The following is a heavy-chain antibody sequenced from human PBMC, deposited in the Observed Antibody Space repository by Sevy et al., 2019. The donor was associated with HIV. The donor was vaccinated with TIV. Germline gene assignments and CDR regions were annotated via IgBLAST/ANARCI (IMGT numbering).Heavy chain of an antibody. D-gene: IGHD6-19*01. CDR1: GASISSSGYY. J-gene: IGHJ4*02. CDR3: AGPILTYNNGWSYYDY. Sequence: SENLSLTCTVSGASISSSGYYWGWIRQPPGEGLQWIASINYSGITFYNPSLKSRITISADTSKNQFSLDLNSVTAADTAIYYCAGPILTYNNGWSYYDYWGQGTVVTVSS. CDR2: INYSGIT. V-gene: IGHV4-39*01.